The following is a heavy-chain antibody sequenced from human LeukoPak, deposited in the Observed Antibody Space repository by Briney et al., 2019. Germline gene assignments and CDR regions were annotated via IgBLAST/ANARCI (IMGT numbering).Heavy chain of an antibody. CDR3: ALTSGWQYYFDY. Sequence: GGSLRLSCAASGFTFSSYVMHWVRQAPGKGLEWVAFIRYDGSNKYYADSVKGRFTISRDNSKNTLYLQMNSLRAEDTAVYYCALTSGWQYYFDYWGQGTLVTVSS. CDR1: GFTFSSYV. V-gene: IGHV3-30*02. J-gene: IGHJ4*02. D-gene: IGHD6-19*01. CDR2: IRYDGSNK.